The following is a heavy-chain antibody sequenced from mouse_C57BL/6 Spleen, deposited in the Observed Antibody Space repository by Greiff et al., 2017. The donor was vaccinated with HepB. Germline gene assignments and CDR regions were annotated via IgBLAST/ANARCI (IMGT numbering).Heavy chain of an antibody. J-gene: IGHJ1*03. CDR2: IDPSDSYT. V-gene: IGHV1-69*01. Sequence: VQLQQPGAELVMPGASVKLSCKASGYTFTSYWMHWVKQRPGQGLEWIGEIDPSDSYTNYNQKFKGKSTLTVDKSSSTAYMQLSSLTSEDSAVYYCARSRLYYYGSSHRYFDVWGTGTTVTVSS. CDR1: GYTFTSYW. D-gene: IGHD1-1*01. CDR3: ARSRLYYYGSSHRYFDV.